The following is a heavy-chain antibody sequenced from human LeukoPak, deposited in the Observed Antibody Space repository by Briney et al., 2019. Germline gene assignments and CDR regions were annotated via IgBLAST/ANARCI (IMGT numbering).Heavy chain of an antibody. V-gene: IGHV3-33*01. Sequence: GGSLRLSCAASGFTFNSYGMHWVRQAPGKGGEGVAVIWYDGSNKYYADSVKGRFTISRDNSKNTLYLQMNSLRAEDTAVYYCARGGDIDCSGGSCYFDYWGQGTLVTVSS. CDR3: ARGGDIDCSGGSCYFDY. CDR2: IWYDGSNK. CDR1: GFTFNSYG. D-gene: IGHD2-15*01. J-gene: IGHJ4*02.